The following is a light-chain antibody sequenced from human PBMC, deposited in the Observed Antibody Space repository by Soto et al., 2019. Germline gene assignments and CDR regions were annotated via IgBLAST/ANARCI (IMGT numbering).Light chain of an antibody. CDR2: EVS. CDR3: SSYTSSSTYV. J-gene: IGLJ1*01. Sequence: QSVLTQPPSVSGSPGQSVTISCTGTSSDVGSFNRVFWYQQPPGTAPKLRIYEVSNRPSGVPDRFSGSKSGNTASLTISGLQAEDVADDFCSSYTSSSTYVFGTGTKLTVL. V-gene: IGLV2-18*02. CDR1: SSDVGSFNR.